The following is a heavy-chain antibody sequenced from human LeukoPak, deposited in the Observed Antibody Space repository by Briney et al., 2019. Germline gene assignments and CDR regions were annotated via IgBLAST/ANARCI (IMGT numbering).Heavy chain of an antibody. CDR3: ARERSGGYYSINYFEY. J-gene: IGHJ4*02. CDR1: GFTASSNY. Sequence: GGSLRLSCAASGFTASSNYMSWVRQAPGKGLEWVSVMYSGGSTYYADCVEGRFTISRHSYKHTIYLQMKTLRAEDTAVYYCARERSGGYYSINYFEYWGPGTMVTVSS. D-gene: IGHD1-26*01. CDR2: MYSGGST. V-gene: IGHV3-53*04.